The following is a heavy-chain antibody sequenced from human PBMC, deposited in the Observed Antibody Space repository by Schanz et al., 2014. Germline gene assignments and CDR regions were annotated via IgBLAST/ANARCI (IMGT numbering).Heavy chain of an antibody. CDR2: ISASGGDT. J-gene: IGHJ3*02. CDR3: AKGRFGELSAFDI. D-gene: IGHD3-10*01. Sequence: GQLVESGGGVVQPGKSLRLSCAASEFTFSTDAMSWVRQAPGKGLEWLSVISASGGDTYYADSVKGRFTISRDNSKSTLYLQMNSLRAEDTAVYYCAKGRFGELSAFDIWGQGTMXTVSS. V-gene: IGHV3-23*04. CDR1: EFTFSTDA.